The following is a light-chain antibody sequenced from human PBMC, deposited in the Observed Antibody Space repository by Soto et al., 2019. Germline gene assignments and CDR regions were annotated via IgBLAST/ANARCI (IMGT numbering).Light chain of an antibody. CDR1: SPNIGNNF. J-gene: IGLJ3*02. Sequence: QSVLTQPPSASGTPGQKVTISCSGGSPNIGNNFVSWYQQLPGTAPKLLIYSDDQRPSGVPDRVSGSKSGTSASLAISGLRSEDEADYYCSTWDASLSGRVFGGGTKLTVL. CDR2: SDD. V-gene: IGLV1-47*02. CDR3: STWDASLSGRV.